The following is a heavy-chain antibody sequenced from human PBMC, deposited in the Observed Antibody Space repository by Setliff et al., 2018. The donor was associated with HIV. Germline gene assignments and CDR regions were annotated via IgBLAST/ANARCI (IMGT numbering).Heavy chain of an antibody. Sequence: PSETLSLTCTVSGDSISSNNYYWGWIRQPPGKGPEWIGSIFYSETVYYGGRTYYSPSLKSRVTISVDTSKNQFSLSLTSVTAADTAVYYCARDRDGGTYPLDYWGQGTLVTVSS. D-gene: IGHD1-26*01. J-gene: IGHJ4*02. CDR2: IFYSETVYYGGRT. CDR1: GDSISSNNYY. V-gene: IGHV4-39*07. CDR3: ARDRDGGTYPLDY.